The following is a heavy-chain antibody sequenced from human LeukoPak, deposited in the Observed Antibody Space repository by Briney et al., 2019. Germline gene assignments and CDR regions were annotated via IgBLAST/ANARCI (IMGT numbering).Heavy chain of an antibody. V-gene: IGHV1-2*02. CDR1: GYTFTGYY. D-gene: IGHD7-27*01. CDR2: INPNSGGT. J-gene: IGHJ4*02. CDR3: AREDSTGDWSVSDY. Sequence: GASVKVSCKASGYTFTGYYMHWVRQAPGQGLEWMGWINPNSGGTNYAQKFQGRVTMTRDTSISTAYMELSRLRSDDTAVYYCAREDSTGDWSVSDYWGQGTLVTVSS.